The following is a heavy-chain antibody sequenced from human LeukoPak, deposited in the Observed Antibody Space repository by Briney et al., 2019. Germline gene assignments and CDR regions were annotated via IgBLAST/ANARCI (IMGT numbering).Heavy chain of an antibody. Sequence: GGSLRLSCAASGFTFNSYAMSWVRQAPGKGLEWVSAISPGGSDIYYADSVRGRFTISRDNSKNTLYLQMSSLRAEDSAVYYCAKRGGYETMAAFDYWGQGTLVTVSS. CDR3: AKRGGYETMAAFDY. D-gene: IGHD3-10*01. J-gene: IGHJ4*02. V-gene: IGHV3-23*01. CDR1: GFTFNSYA. CDR2: ISPGGSDI.